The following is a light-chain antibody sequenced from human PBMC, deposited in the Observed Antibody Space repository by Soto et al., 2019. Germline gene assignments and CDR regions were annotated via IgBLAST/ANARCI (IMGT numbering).Light chain of an antibody. V-gene: IGLV1-44*01. CDR2: SDN. CDR3: AAWDNSLNGDV. CDR1: SSNIGSTR. J-gene: IGLJ1*01. Sequence: QSVLTQPPSASGTPGQRVAISCSGASSNIGSTRANWYRQLPGTAPKLLIYSDNQRPSGVPDRFSGSKSGTSASLAISGLQSEDDADYYCAAWDNSLNGDVFGTGTKLTVL.